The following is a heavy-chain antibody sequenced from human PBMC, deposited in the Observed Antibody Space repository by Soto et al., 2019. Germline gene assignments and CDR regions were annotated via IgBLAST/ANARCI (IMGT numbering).Heavy chain of an antibody. Sequence: QVQLQESGPGLVKPSQTLSLTCTVSGGSISSGGYYWSWIRQHPGKGLEWIGYIYYSGSTYYNPSLKSRVTISVDPSKDQFSLKLSSVTAADTAVYYCARAPSCSGGSCYLDYWGQGTLVTVSS. J-gene: IGHJ4*02. CDR1: GGSISSGGYY. CDR3: ARAPSCSGGSCYLDY. CDR2: IYYSGST. V-gene: IGHV4-31*03. D-gene: IGHD2-15*01.